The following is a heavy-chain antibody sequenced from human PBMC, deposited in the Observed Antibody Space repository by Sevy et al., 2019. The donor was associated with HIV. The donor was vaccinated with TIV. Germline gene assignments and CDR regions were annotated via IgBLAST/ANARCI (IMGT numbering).Heavy chain of an antibody. D-gene: IGHD4-17*01. CDR1: GFSLTTSGVG. V-gene: IGHV2-5*02. Sequence: SGPTLVKPTQTLTLTCTFSGFSLTTSGVGVGWIRQPPGKALEWLALIYWDDDKYYSPSLKSRLTITKDTSKNQVVLRMTNMDPVDTATYFCAHRPYGDHVGGFDVRGQGTLVTVSS. CDR3: AHRPYGDHVGGFDV. CDR2: IYWDDDK. J-gene: IGHJ3*01.